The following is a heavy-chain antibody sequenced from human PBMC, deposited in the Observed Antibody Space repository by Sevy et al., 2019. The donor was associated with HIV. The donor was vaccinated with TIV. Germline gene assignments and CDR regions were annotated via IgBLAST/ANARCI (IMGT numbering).Heavy chain of an antibody. V-gene: IGHV1-2*02. Sequence: ASVKVSCKASGYTFTGYYMHWVRQAPGQGLEWMGWINPNRGGTNYAKKFQGRVTLTRDTSISTAYMELSRLRSDDTAVYYCAKERVYCSGGSCKPGGWFDPWGQGTLVTVSS. CDR2: INPNRGGT. D-gene: IGHD2-15*01. J-gene: IGHJ5*02. CDR1: GYTFTGYY. CDR3: AKERVYCSGGSCKPGGWFDP.